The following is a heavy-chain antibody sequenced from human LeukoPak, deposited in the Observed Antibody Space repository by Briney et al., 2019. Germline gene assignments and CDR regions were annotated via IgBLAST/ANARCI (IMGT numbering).Heavy chain of an antibody. V-gene: IGHV3-23*01. D-gene: IGHD3-22*01. Sequence: GGSLRLSCAASGFTFSSYAMGWVRQAPGKGLEWVSAISGSGGSTYYADSVKGRFTISRDNSKNTLYLQMSSLRAEDTAVYYCAKDRMIVVVITLFDYWGQGTLVTVSS. CDR3: AKDRMIVVVITLFDY. J-gene: IGHJ4*02. CDR1: GFTFSSYA. CDR2: ISGSGGST.